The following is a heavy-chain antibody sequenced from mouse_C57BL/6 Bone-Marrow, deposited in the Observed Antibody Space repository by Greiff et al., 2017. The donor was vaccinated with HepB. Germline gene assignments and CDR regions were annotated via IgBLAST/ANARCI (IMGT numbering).Heavy chain of an antibody. D-gene: IGHD2-3*01. CDR2: ILPGSGST. Sequence: QVHVKQSGAELMKPGASVKLSCKATGYTFTGYWIEWVKQRPGHGLEWIGEILPGSGSTNYNEKFKGKATFTADTSSNTAYMQRSILTTEDSANYYCARSGYSDGYFPYAMDYWGQGTSVTVSS. CDR3: ARSGYSDGYFPYAMDY. CDR1: GYTFTGYW. V-gene: IGHV1-9*01. J-gene: IGHJ4*01.